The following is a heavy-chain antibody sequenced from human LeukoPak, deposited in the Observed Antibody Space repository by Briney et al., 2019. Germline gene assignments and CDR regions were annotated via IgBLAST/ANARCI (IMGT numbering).Heavy chain of an antibody. CDR1: GFTFDDYA. Sequence: PGGSLRLSCAASGFTFDDYAMHWVRQAPGKGLEWVSGISWNSGSIGYADSVKGRFTISRDNAKNSLYLQMNSLRAEDTALYYCAKDIKRDIVVVPAATYFDLWGRGTLVTVSS. V-gene: IGHV3-9*01. D-gene: IGHD2-2*01. J-gene: IGHJ2*01. CDR2: ISWNSGSI. CDR3: AKDIKRDIVVVPAATYFDL.